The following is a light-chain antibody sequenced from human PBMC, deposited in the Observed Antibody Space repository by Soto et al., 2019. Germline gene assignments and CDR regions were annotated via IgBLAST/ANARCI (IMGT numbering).Light chain of an antibody. Sequence: LTQSPGTLSLSPGERATLSCRASQSVSSTYLAWYQRKPGQAPRLLIYGASSRATGIPDRFSGSGSGTDFTLTISRLEPEDFAVYYCQQYGSSPQTFGQGTKLEIK. CDR2: GAS. CDR1: QSVSSTY. CDR3: QQYGSSPQT. V-gene: IGKV3-20*01. J-gene: IGKJ2*01.